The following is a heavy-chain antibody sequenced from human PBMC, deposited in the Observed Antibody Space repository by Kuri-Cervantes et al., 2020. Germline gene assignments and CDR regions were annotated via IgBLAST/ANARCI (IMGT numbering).Heavy chain of an antibody. Sequence: SETLSLTCTVSGVSISSYYWSWVRRPPGKRLEWIGYIDDSGRTFFNPSFQSRVTISVDTSKNHFSLKLSSVTAADTAVYYCARGLSDFWSGYYSYYYYMDVWGKGTTVTVSS. CDR1: GVSISSYY. CDR2: IDDSGRT. D-gene: IGHD3-3*01. J-gene: IGHJ6*03. V-gene: IGHV4-59*01. CDR3: ARGLSDFWSGYYSYYYYMDV.